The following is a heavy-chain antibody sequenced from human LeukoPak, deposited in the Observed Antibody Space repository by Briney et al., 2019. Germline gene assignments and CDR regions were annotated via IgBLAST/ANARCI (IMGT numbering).Heavy chain of an antibody. CDR3: ARVEDILTGYDAFDI. CDR1: GGSISISSSNW. CDR2: IYHSGST. Sequence: PSGTLSLTCAVSGGSISISSSNWWSWVRQPPGKGLEWIGEIYHSGSTNYNPSLKSRVTISVDTSKNQFSLKLSSVTAADTAVYYCARVEDILTGYDAFDIWGQGTMVTVSS. J-gene: IGHJ3*02. V-gene: IGHV4-4*02. D-gene: IGHD3-9*01.